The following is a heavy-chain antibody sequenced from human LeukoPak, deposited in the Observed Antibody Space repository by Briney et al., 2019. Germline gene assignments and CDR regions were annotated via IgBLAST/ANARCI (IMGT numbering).Heavy chain of an antibody. CDR2: ISYDGSNK. V-gene: IGHV3-30*04. D-gene: IGHD5-12*01. J-gene: IGHJ4*02. Sequence: GRSLRLSCAASGFTFSSYAMHWVRQAPGKGQEWVAVISYDGSNKYYADSVKGRFTISRDNSKNTLYLQMNSLRAEDTAVYYCARPFRSSNRGHDVLSFDYWGQGTLVTVSS. CDR3: ARPFRSSNRGHDVLSFDY. CDR1: GFTFSSYA.